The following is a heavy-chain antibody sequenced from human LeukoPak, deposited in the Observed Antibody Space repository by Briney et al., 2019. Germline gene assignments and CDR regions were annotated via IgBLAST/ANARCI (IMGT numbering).Heavy chain of an antibody. V-gene: IGHV5-51*01. CDR2: IYPGDSDT. CDR3: ARQIAAVDDAFDF. CDR1: GYSFTSYW. D-gene: IGHD6-13*01. J-gene: IGHJ3*01. Sequence: GESLKISCNVSGYSFTSYWIGWVRKMPGKGLEWRGIIYPGDSDTRYSPSFQGQVTISADKSISTAYLQWSSLKASDTAMYYCARQIAAVDDAFDFWGQGTMVTVSS.